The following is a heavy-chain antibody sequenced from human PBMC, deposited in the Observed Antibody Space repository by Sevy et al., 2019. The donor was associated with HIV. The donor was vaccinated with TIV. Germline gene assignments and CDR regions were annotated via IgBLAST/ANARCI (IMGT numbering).Heavy chain of an antibody. CDR1: GYTFTGYS. Sequence: ASVKVSCKASGYTFTGYSMHWVRQAPGQGLEWMGWINPNSGGTNYAQKFQCRVTMTRDTSINTAYMDMRNLRVDDTAVYFCARVWNSDYYDSSGPNWFDTWGQGTLVTVSS. CDR3: ARVWNSDYYDSSGPNWFDT. J-gene: IGHJ5*02. V-gene: IGHV1-2*02. CDR2: INPNSGGT. D-gene: IGHD3-22*01.